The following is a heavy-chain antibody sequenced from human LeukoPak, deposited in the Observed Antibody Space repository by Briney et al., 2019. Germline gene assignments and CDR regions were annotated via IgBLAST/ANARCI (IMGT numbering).Heavy chain of an antibody. CDR2: INHSGST. J-gene: IGHJ4*02. CDR3: ARNRIGSSSGREFDY. Sequence: SETLSLTCAVYGGSFSGYYWSWIRRPPGKGLEWIGEINHSGSTNYNPSLKSRVTISVDTSKNQFSLKLSSVTAADTAVYYCARNRIGSSSGREFDYWGQGTLVTVSS. CDR1: GGSFSGYY. V-gene: IGHV4-34*01. D-gene: IGHD6-13*01.